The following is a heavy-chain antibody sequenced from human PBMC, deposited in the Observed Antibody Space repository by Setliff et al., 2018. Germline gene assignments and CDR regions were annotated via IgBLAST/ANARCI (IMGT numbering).Heavy chain of an antibody. V-gene: IGHV5-51*01. J-gene: IGHJ3*01. CDR1: GYIFTNYW. CDR3: TRHEDRNKCTSSSCYRENDAFDV. D-gene: IGHD2-15*01. CDR2: IYPGDSDT. Sequence: GESLKLSCKASGYIFTNYWIGWVRQMPGKGPEWMGVIYPGDSDTRYSPSFQGQVTISADKSINTAYLQWSSLKASDTAIYYCTRHEDRNKCTSSSCYRENDAFDVWGQGAMVTVSS.